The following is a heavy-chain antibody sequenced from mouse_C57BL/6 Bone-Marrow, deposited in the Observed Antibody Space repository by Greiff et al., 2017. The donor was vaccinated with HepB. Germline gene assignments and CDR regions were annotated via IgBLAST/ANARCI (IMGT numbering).Heavy chain of an antibody. Sequence: EVMLVESGGGLVKPGGSLKLSCAASGFTFSSYAMSWVRQTPEKRLEWVATISDGGSYTYYPDNVKGRFTISRDNAKNNLYLQMSHLKSEDTAMYYCARGVGRWYFDVWGTGTTVTVSS. CDR3: ARGVGRWYFDV. D-gene: IGHD4-1*01. J-gene: IGHJ1*03. V-gene: IGHV5-4*03. CDR1: GFTFSSYA. CDR2: ISDGGSYT.